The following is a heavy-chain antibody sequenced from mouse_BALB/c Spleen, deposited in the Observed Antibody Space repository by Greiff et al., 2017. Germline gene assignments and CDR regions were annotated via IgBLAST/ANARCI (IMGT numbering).Heavy chain of an antibody. Sequence: VQLQQPGAELVKPGASVKLSCKASGYTFTSYWMHWVKQRPGQGLEWIGEINPSNGRTNYNEKFKSKATLTVDKSSSTAYMQLSSLTSEDSAVYYCARGIYYDYDNAYWGQGTLVTVSA. CDR3: ARGIYYDYDNAY. CDR1: GYTFTSYW. V-gene: IGHV1S81*02. J-gene: IGHJ3*01. D-gene: IGHD2-4*01. CDR2: INPSNGRT.